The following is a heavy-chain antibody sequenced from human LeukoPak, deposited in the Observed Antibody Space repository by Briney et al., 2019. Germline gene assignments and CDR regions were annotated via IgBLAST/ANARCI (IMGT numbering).Heavy chain of an antibody. CDR2: IYSSGST. CDR3: ARGKSGSCYDP. D-gene: IGHD1-26*01. CDR1: GGSMTTYL. Sequence: AETLSLTCTVSGGSMTTYLWTWIRQPPGKGLEWIGYIYSSGSTEYNPSLKSRLIISVDTSKNQFSLHLRSVTAADTAVYYCARGKSGSCYDPWGQGTLVTVSS. V-gene: IGHV4-59*12. J-gene: IGHJ5*02.